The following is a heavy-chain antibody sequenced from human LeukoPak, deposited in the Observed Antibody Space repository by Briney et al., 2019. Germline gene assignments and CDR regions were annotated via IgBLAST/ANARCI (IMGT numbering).Heavy chain of an antibody. CDR2: LDGGGST. CDR1: GFSVSTNA. Sequence: GGSLRLSCAASGFSVSTNAMTWVRQAPGKGLEWVSSLDGGGSTYNAGSVKGRFTISRDNSENTLYLQMNNLRAEDTAMYYCATRYSFNYLGFWGQGTLVTVSS. V-gene: IGHV3-53*01. CDR3: ATRYSFNYLGF. D-gene: IGHD5-18*01. J-gene: IGHJ4*02.